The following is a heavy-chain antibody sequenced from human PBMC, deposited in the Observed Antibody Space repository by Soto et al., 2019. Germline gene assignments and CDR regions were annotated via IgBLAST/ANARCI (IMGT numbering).Heavy chain of an antibody. CDR2: ISGSRDYI. CDR1: GFTFSDYY. Sequence: GGSLRLSCAASGFTFSDYYMSWIRQAPGKGLEWISYISGSRDYIDYTDSVKGRFIISRDNAKNSLFLQMNSLRAEDAAVYFCARRNGANNDYWGQGTLVTVSS. D-gene: IGHD4-17*01. CDR3: ARRNGANNDY. V-gene: IGHV3-11*06. J-gene: IGHJ4*02.